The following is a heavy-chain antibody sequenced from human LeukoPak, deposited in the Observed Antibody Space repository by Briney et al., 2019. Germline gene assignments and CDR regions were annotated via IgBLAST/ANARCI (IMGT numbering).Heavy chain of an antibody. D-gene: IGHD6-13*01. V-gene: IGHV3-7*03. CDR3: AKARRYSSSWYSGPCLDY. CDR2: INQDGSEK. J-gene: IGHJ4*02. CDR1: GFTFSSSW. Sequence: GGSLRLSCAASGFTFSSSWMSWVRQAPGKGLEWVANINQDGSEKYYVDSVKGRFTISRDNSKKKLYLTMNSLRVEDTAVYYCAKARRYSSSWYSGPCLDYWGQGTLVTVSS.